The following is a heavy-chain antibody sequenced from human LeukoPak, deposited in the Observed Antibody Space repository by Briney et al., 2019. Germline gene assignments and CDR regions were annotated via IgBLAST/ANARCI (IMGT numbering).Heavy chain of an antibody. D-gene: IGHD6-13*01. Sequence: GGSLRLSCTASGFTFSSYWMHWARQVPGKGLVWVSRINSAGISTNYADSVEGRFTISRDNAKNTLYLQMNSLRAEDTAIYYCARDIAAAVDYWGQGTLVTVSS. J-gene: IGHJ4*02. CDR2: INSAGIST. V-gene: IGHV3-74*01. CDR1: GFTFSSYW. CDR3: ARDIAAAVDY.